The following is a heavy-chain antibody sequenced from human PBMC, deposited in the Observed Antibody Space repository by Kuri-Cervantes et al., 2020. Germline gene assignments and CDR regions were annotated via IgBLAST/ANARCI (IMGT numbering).Heavy chain of an antibody. CDR2: INHSGST. J-gene: IGHJ4*02. V-gene: IGHV4-34*01. Sequence: GSLRLSCAVYGGSFSGYYWSWIRQPPGKGLEWVGEINHSGSTNYNPSLKSRVTISVDTSKNQFSLKLTSVTAADTAVYFCASFAYSSGWYPFFDFWGQGSLVTVSS. CDR1: GGSFSGYY. D-gene: IGHD6-19*01. CDR3: ASFAYSSGWYPFFDF.